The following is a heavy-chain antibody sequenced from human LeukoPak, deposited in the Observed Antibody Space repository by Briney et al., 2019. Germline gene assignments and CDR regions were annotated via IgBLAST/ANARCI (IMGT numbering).Heavy chain of an antibody. Sequence: PSETLSLTCAVYGGSFSGYYWSWIRRPPGKGLEWIGEINHSGSTNYNPSLKSRVTISVDTSKNQFSLKLSSVTAADTAVYYCARGEGRGVRGVSPFNYWGQGTLVTVSS. CDR1: GGSFSGYY. D-gene: IGHD3-10*02. CDR2: INHSGST. CDR3: ARGEGRGVRGVSPFNY. V-gene: IGHV4-34*01. J-gene: IGHJ4*02.